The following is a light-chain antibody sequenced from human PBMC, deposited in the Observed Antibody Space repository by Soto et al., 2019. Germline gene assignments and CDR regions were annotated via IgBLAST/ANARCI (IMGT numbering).Light chain of an antibody. CDR2: KVS. J-gene: IGKJ4*02. CDR1: HSLVYSDGNTY. V-gene: IGKV2-30*01. CDR3: MRGTHLPLT. Sequence: DVVMHQSPLSLPVTLGQPASISCRSSHSLVYSDGNTYLNWCQQRPGQSPRRLIYKVSNRDSGVLDSFSRSGTGTDFTLTISSVEAGDVVVCYFMRGTHLPLTCGGGPKVELK.